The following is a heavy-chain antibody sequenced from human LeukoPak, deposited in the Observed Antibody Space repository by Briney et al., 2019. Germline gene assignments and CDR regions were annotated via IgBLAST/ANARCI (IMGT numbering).Heavy chain of an antibody. CDR1: GGSFSCYY. J-gene: IGHJ4*02. V-gene: IGHV4-34*01. CDR3: ARGPPPPDYGGNSYYFDY. Sequence: SEPLSLTSAVYGGSFSCYYWSWIRPPPGKGLGWIGEINHSGSTNYNPSLKSRVTISVDTSKNQFSLKLSSVTAADTAVYYCARGPPPPDYGGNSYYFDYWGQGTLVTVSS. CDR2: INHSGST. D-gene: IGHD4-23*01.